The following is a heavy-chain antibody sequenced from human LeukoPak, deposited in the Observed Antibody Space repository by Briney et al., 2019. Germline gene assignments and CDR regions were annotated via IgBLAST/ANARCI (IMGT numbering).Heavy chain of an antibody. V-gene: IGHV3-30*18. Sequence: GGSLRLSCAASGFNFSNYGMHWVRQAPGKGLEWVAVMSYDGSNRYYTDSVKGRFTISRDNSKNTLFLQMNSLRAEDTGVYYCAKDHQEGYDSSPWGQGTLVTVSS. CDR2: MSYDGSNR. CDR3: AKDHQEGYDSSP. J-gene: IGHJ4*02. D-gene: IGHD3-22*01. CDR1: GFNFSNYG.